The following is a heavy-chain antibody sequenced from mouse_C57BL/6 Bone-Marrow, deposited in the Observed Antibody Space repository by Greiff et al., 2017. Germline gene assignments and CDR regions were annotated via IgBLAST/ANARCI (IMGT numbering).Heavy chain of an antibody. CDR2: IDPSDSYT. CDR3: ARGGGLRYAMDY. CDR1: GYTFTSYW. D-gene: IGHD2-2*01. Sequence: QVQLQQPGAELVRPGTSVKLSCKASGYTFTSYWMHWVKQRPGQGLEWIGVIDPSDSYTNYNQKFKGKATLTVDTSSSTAYMQLSSLTSEDSAVYYCARGGGLRYAMDYWGQGTSVTGSS. V-gene: IGHV1-59*01. J-gene: IGHJ4*01.